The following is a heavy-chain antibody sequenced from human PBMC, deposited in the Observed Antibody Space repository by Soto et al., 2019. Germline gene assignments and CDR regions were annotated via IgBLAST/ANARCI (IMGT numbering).Heavy chain of an antibody. CDR1: GGSISSSSYY. D-gene: IGHD4-17*01. CDR3: AKGTTVVIFFDY. V-gene: IGHV4-39*07. J-gene: IGHJ4*02. CDR2: IYYSGST. Sequence: SETLSLTCTVSGGSISSSSYYWGWIRQPPGKGLEWIGSIYYSGSTYYNPSLKSRVTISVDTSKNQFSLKLSSVTAADTAVYYCAKGTTVVIFFDYWGQGTQVTVSS.